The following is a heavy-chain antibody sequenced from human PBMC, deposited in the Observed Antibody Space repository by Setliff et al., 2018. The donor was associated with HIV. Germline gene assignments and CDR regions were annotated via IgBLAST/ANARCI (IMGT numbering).Heavy chain of an antibody. CDR2: ISPDGTRN. CDR3: ARVLLITNAVYGVVSNRFDP. D-gene: IGHD3-3*01. Sequence: PGESLKISCAASGFTFGNFWMHWVRQAPGKGLEWVASISPDGTRNHCVGSVKGRFTASRDNAKSSLYLQMNSLRAEDTAVYFCARVLLITNAVYGVVSNRFDPWGRGSQVTVS. CDR1: GFTFGNFW. V-gene: IGHV3-7*03. J-gene: IGHJ5*02.